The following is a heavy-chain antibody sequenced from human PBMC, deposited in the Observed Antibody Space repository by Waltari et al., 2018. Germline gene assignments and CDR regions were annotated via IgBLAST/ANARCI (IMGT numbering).Heavy chain of an antibody. CDR2: INPNRGGT. V-gene: IGHV1-2*06. D-gene: IGHD5-18*01. Sequence: QVQLVQSGAEVKKPGASVKVSCKASGYTFTGYYMHWVRQAPGQGLEWMGRINPNRGGTNYAHKFQGRGTLTREPAISPAYMELSRLGSYDTAVYYLARVFVFGVAGYSYGLGYFDYWGQGTLVTVSS. CDR3: ARVFVFGVAGYSYGLGYFDY. J-gene: IGHJ4*02. CDR1: GYTFTGYY.